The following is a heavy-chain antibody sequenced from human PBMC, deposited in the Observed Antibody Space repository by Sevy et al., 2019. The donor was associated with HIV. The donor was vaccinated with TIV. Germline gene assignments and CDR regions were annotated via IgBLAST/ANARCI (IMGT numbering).Heavy chain of an antibody. V-gene: IGHV3-21*01. J-gene: IGHJ6*02. CDR2: ISSSSSYI. D-gene: IGHD2-2*01. CDR1: GFTFSSYS. Sequence: GGSLRLSCAASGFTFSSYSMNWVRQAPGKGLEWVSSISSSSSYIYYADSVKGRFTISRDNAKNSLYLQMNSLRAEDTAVYYCARDGRYCSSTSCLYGMDVWGQWTTVTVSS. CDR3: ARDGRYCSSTSCLYGMDV.